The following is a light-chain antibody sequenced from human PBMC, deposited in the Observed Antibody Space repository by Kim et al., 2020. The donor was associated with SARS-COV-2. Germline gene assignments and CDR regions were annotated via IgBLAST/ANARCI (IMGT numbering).Light chain of an antibody. J-gene: IGLJ1*01. CDR1: SLRNYY. Sequence: SSELTQDPVVSVALGQTVRITCQGASLRNYYATWYQQKPGQAPLLVIYGKNNRPSGIPDRFSGSSSGSTASLTITGAQAEDEADYYCNSLDYSDNRCLFG. CDR3: NSLDYSDNRCL. V-gene: IGLV3-19*01. CDR2: GKN.